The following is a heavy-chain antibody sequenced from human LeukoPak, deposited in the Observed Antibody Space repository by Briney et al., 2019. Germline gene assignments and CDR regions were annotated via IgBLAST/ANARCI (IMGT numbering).Heavy chain of an antibody. CDR3: ARAMIVVAAPFDY. CDR2: INPNSGGT. V-gene: IGHV1-2*02. CDR1: GYTFTGYY. D-gene: IGHD3-22*01. Sequence: ASVKVSCKASGYTFTGYYMHWVRQAPGQGLEWMGWINPNSGGTNYAQKFQGRVTMTRDTSISTAYMELSRLRSDDTAVYYCARAMIVVAAPFDYWGQGTLVTVSS. J-gene: IGHJ4*02.